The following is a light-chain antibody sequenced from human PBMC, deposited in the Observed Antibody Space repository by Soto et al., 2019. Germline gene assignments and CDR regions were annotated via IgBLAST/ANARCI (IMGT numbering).Light chain of an antibody. Sequence: DIGMTQSPATLSVSPGETASLSCRANREVSSNVVWYQHKSGQSPRVVVYGASIRATVVPDRFSGSGSGTEFVLTISGLQADDLAVYYCHQYHMWPSWTFGQGTKVEMK. J-gene: IGKJ1*01. CDR3: HQYHMWPSWT. CDR2: GAS. CDR1: REVSSN. V-gene: IGKV3-15*01.